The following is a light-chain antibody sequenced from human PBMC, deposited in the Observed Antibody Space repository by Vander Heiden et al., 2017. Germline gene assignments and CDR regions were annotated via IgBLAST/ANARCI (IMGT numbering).Light chain of an antibody. V-gene: IGKV1-5*03. CDR3: QHYDAYPLT. CDR1: QSISSW. CDR2: KAS. J-gene: IGKJ4*01. Sequence: DIQMTQSPSTLSASVGDRVTITCRASQSISSWLARYQQKPGKAPTPLIYKASTLQSGVPSRFSGSGSGTEFTLTISGLHPDDFATYYCQHYDAYPLTFGGGTKVEIK.